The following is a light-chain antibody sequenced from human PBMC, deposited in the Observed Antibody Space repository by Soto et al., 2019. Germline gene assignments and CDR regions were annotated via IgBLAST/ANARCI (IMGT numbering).Light chain of an antibody. Sequence: QSVLTQPASVSGSPGQSITISCTGTSSDVGGYNYVSWYQQHPGKAPKLMIYEVSNRPSGVSNRFSGSKSGNTASLTNSGLQAEDEADYYCSSYTSSSNYVFGTGTKVTVL. CDR2: EVS. CDR1: SSDVGGYNY. J-gene: IGLJ1*01. V-gene: IGLV2-14*01. CDR3: SSYTSSSNYV.